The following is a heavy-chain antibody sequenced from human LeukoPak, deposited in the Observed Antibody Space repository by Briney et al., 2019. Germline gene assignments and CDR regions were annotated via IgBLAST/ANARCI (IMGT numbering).Heavy chain of an antibody. CDR3: AITWGTRNCYDSSGYLNY. J-gene: IGHJ4*02. D-gene: IGHD3-22*01. CDR1: GFTFDDYA. V-gene: IGHV3-43*02. Sequence: GGTLRLSCAASGFTFDDYAMHWVRQAPGKGLEWVSLISGDGGSTYYADSVKCRFTISRDNSKNSLYLQMNSLRTEYTALYYCAITWGTRNCYDSSGYLNYWVQGTLVTVSS. CDR2: ISGDGGST.